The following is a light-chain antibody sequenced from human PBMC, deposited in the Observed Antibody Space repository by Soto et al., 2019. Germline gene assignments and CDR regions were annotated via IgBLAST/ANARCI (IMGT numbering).Light chain of an antibody. J-gene: IGLJ1*01. V-gene: IGLV2-11*01. CDR1: SSDVGGYNY. CDR2: DVS. Sequence: QSALAQPRSVPGSPGQSVTISCTGTSSDVGGYNYVSWYQQHPGKAPKLMIYDVSKRPSGVPDRFSGSKSGNTASLTISGLQAEDEADYYCCSYAGSYTYVFGTGDQGHRP. CDR3: CSYAGSYTYV.